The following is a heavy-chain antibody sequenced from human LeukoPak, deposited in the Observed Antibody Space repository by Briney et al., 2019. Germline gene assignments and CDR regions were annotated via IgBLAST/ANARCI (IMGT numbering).Heavy chain of an antibody. V-gene: IGHV3-66*01. CDR3: AIAVAGTGIDY. CDR1: GVTVGNNY. Sequence: PGGSLRLSCAASGVTVGNNYMNWVRQAPGKGLEWVSLIYSGGSTHYADSVKGRFTISRDNAKNSLYLQMNSLRAEDTAVYYCAIAVAGTGIDYWGQGTLVTVSS. CDR2: IYSGGST. J-gene: IGHJ4*02. D-gene: IGHD6-19*01.